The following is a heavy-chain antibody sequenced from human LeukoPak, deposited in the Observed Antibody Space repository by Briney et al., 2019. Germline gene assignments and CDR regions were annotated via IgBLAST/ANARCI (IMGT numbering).Heavy chain of an antibody. V-gene: IGHV4-4*02. D-gene: IGHD6-6*01. Sequence: SETLSLTCTVSGGSISSSNWWSWVRQPPGKGLEWIGEIYHSGSTNYNPSLKSRVTISVDKSKNQFSLKLSSVTAADTAVYYCARLYSSSRSHYYYYYMDVWGKGTTVTVSS. CDR3: ARLYSSSRSHYYYYYMDV. CDR2: IYHSGST. J-gene: IGHJ6*03. CDR1: GGSISSSNW.